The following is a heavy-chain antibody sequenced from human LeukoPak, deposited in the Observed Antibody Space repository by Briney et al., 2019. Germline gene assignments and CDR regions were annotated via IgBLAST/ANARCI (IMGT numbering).Heavy chain of an antibody. J-gene: IGHJ4*02. V-gene: IGHV4-59*01. CDR2: IYYSGST. D-gene: IGHD6-19*01. CDR3: ARDGYISGWYLFDY. CDR1: GGSISSYY. Sequence: TSETLSLTCTVSGGSISSYYWSWIRQPPGKGLEWIGYIYYSGSTNYNPSLKSRVTISVDTSKNQFSLKLSSVTAADTAVYYCARDGYISGWYLFDYWGQGTLVTVSS.